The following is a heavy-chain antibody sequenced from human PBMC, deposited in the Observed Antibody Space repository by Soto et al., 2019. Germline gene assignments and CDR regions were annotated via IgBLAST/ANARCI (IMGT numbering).Heavy chain of an antibody. J-gene: IGHJ6*02. Sequence: ASVKVSCKASGGTFSSYAISWVRQAPGQGLEWMGGIIPIFGTANYAQKFQGRVTITADESTSTAYMELSSLRSEDTAVYYCARNRGIAARLYYYYGMDVWGQGTTVTVSS. CDR1: GGTFSSYA. CDR3: ARNRGIAARLYYYYGMDV. D-gene: IGHD6-6*01. CDR2: IIPIFGTA. V-gene: IGHV1-69*13.